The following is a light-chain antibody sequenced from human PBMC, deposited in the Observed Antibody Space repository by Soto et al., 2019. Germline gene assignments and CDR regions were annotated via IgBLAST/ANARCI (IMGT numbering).Light chain of an antibody. V-gene: IGKV1-5*03. Sequence: DIQMTQSPSTLSASVGDRVTITCRASQSITSWLAWYQQKPGKAPKLLIYKASSLESGVPSRFSGSGSGTEFTLNISSLQPDDFGTYYCQQYDSYPYTFGQGTKLEIK. CDR1: QSITSW. J-gene: IGKJ2*01. CDR2: KAS. CDR3: QQYDSYPYT.